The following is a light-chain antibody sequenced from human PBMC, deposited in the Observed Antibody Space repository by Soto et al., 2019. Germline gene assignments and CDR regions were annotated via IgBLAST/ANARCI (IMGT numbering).Light chain of an antibody. V-gene: IGLV1-44*01. CDR1: SSNIGSNT. J-gene: IGLJ1*01. Sequence: QSVLTQPPSASGTPGQRVTISCSGSSSNIGSNTVNWYQQLPGTAPKLLIYSNNQRPSGVPDRVSGSKSGTSASLAISGLQSEDEADYYCSSWDDSLNGEVFGTGTKLTVL. CDR3: SSWDDSLNGEV. CDR2: SNN.